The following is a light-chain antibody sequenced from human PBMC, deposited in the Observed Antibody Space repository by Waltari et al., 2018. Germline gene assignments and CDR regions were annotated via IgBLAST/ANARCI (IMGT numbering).Light chain of an antibody. CDR1: QSIGSW. CDR2: KAS. V-gene: IGKV1-5*03. Sequence: DIQISQAPSTLSASVGDRVTITCRASQSIGSWLAWYQQKPGKAPELLFYKASTLESGVPSRFSGSASGTELTLTISSLQADDFATYYCQEYHISSTFGQGTKLEIQ. CDR3: QEYHISST. J-gene: IGKJ2*01.